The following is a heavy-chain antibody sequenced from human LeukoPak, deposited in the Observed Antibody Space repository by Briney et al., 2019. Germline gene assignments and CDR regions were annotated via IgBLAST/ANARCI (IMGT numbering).Heavy chain of an antibody. V-gene: IGHV4-39*01. D-gene: IGHD6-13*01. CDR3: ARLVTGIAAAGIDY. J-gene: IGHJ4*02. Sequence: SETLSLTCTVSGGSISSSSYYWGWIRQPPGKGLEWIGSIYYSGSTYYNPPLKSRVIISVDTSKNQFSLKLSSVTAADTAVYYCARLVTGIAAAGIDYWGQGTLVTVSS. CDR1: GGSISSSSYY. CDR2: IYYSGST.